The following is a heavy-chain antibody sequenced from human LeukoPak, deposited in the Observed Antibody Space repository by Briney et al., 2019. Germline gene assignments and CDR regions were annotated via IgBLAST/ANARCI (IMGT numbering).Heavy chain of an antibody. CDR3: ARGADLGYCSSTSCRPFDP. CDR1: GYTFTGYY. D-gene: IGHD2-2*01. J-gene: IGHJ5*02. Sequence: ASVKVSCKASGYTFTGYYMHWVRQAPGQGLEWMGWINPNSGGTNYAQKFQGRVTMTRDTSISTAYMELSRLRSDDTAVYYCARGADLGYCSSTSCRPFDPWGQGTPVTVSS. V-gene: IGHV1-2*02. CDR2: INPNSGGT.